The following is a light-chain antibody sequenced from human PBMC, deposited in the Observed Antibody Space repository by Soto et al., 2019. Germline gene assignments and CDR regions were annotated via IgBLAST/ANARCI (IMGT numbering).Light chain of an antibody. CDR3: AAWDDSLYVV. CDR2: SNN. J-gene: IGLJ2*01. CDR1: SSNIGSNT. V-gene: IGLV1-44*01. Sequence: QSVLTQPPSASGTPGQRVTISCSGSSSNIGSNTVNWYQQLPGTAPKLLIYSNNQRPSGVPGRFSGSKSGTSASLAISGLQSEDEADYYCAAWDDSLYVVFGGGTKVTVL.